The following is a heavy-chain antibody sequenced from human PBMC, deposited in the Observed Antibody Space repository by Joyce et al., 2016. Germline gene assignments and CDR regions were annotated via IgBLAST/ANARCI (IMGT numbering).Heavy chain of an antibody. CDR1: GGPITRGGYY. J-gene: IGHJ4*02. V-gene: IGHV4-31*03. CDR3: AKSEARGAPIDY. Sequence: QVQLQGSGPGLVKPSQTLSLTCTVSGGPITRGGYYWSWLRQHPGKGLEWIGYIYHSGTTYYNPSLKSRVTISVDTSQNQFSLRLTSVTAADTGEYFCAKSEARGAPIDYWGQGTLVTVSS. D-gene: IGHD3-10*01. CDR2: IYHSGTT.